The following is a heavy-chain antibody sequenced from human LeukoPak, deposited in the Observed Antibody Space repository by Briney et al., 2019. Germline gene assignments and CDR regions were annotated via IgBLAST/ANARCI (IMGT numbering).Heavy chain of an antibody. V-gene: IGHV4-59*08. Sequence: SETLSLTCTVSGDSISSDYWSWIRQPPGKAPEWIGYIHYSGNTNYNPSLKSRATISVNTSKNQFSLKLSSVTAADTAIYYCARGQFWSGYSIWGQGTLVTVSS. CDR2: IHYSGNT. CDR1: GDSISSDY. D-gene: IGHD3-3*02. J-gene: IGHJ4*02. CDR3: ARGQFWSGYSI.